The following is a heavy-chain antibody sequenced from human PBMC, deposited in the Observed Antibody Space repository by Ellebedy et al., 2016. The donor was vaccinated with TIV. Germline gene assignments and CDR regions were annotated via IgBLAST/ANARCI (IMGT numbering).Heavy chain of an antibody. D-gene: IGHD2-2*01. CDR1: EFTFSNHW. V-gene: IGHV3-74*01. CDR2: INRDGSTT. J-gene: IGHJ4*02. CDR3: ARGRGGSTGSDYFDY. Sequence: PGGSLRLSCAASEFTFSNHWMHWVRQAPGKGLVWVSRINRDGSTTNYADSVKGRFTISRDNAKNTVYLQMNSLRGEDTAVYYCARGRGGSTGSDYFDYWGQGTLVTVSS.